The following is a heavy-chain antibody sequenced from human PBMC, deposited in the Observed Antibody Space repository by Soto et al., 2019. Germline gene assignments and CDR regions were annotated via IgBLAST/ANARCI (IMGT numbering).Heavy chain of an antibody. V-gene: IGHV3-23*01. CDR1: GFTFNTYA. Sequence: EVQLLESGGGLVQPGGSLRLSCSTSGFTFNTYAMNWVRQAPGKGLEWVSALSGSGGTTYYADSVRGRFTISRDNSKNTLFLPMNRPGAEDTALILCSKPPAGYGSGGDPFFFGLWGPGTLVTVSS. CDR2: LSGSGGTT. J-gene: IGHJ4*02. D-gene: IGHD3-10*01. CDR3: SKPPAGYGSGGDPFFFGL.